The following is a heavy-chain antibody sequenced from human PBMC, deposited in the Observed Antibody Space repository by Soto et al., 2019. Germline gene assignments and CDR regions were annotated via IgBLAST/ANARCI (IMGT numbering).Heavy chain of an antibody. CDR3: ARYGALGENYYYSGMDV. J-gene: IGHJ6*02. D-gene: IGHD3-16*01. CDR1: GGSISSYY. V-gene: IGHV4-59*08. Sequence: SETLSLTCTVSGGSISSYYWSWIRQPPGRGLEWIGYIYYSGSTNYNPSLKSRVTISVDTSKNQFSLKLSSVTAADTAVYYCARYGALGENYYYSGMDVWGHGTTITVSS. CDR2: IYYSGST.